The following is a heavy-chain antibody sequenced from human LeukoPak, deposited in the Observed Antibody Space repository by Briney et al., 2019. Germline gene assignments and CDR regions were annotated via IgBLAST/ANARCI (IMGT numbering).Heavy chain of an antibody. J-gene: IGHJ6*03. Sequence: ASVKASCKASGYTFTGYYMHWVRQAPGQGLEWMGWISAYNGNTNYAQKLQGRVTMTTDTSTSTAYMELRSLRSDDTAVYYCARDGGSSWYSYYYYYMDVWGKGTTVTISS. CDR3: ARDGGSSWYSYYYYYMDV. V-gene: IGHV1-18*04. CDR2: ISAYNGNT. CDR1: GYTFTGYY. D-gene: IGHD6-13*01.